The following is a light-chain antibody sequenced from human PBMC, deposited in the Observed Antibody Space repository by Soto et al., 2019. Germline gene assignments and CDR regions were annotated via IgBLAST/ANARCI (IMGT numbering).Light chain of an antibody. CDR2: GAS. Sequence: EIVMTQSPATLSVSPGERATLSCRASQSVSSNLAWYQQKPGPAPRLLIYGASTRATVIPARFSGSGSGTEFTLTISSLQSEDFAVYYCQHYNNWPPWTFGQGTKVEIK. V-gene: IGKV3-15*01. J-gene: IGKJ1*01. CDR1: QSVSSN. CDR3: QHYNNWPPWT.